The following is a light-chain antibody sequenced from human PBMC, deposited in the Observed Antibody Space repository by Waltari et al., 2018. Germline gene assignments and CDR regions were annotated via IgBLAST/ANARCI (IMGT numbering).Light chain of an antibody. CDR1: SSDVGRYNL. Sequence: QSALPQPASVSGSPGPSHTIPATGTSSDVGRYNLVSWYRQHPGKAPKLLIYEVSKRPSGVSNRFSGSKSGNAASLTISGLQAEDEADYYCCSYAGSSTPYVFGTGTKVTVL. J-gene: IGLJ1*01. CDR3: CSYAGSSTPYV. CDR2: EVS. V-gene: IGLV2-23*02.